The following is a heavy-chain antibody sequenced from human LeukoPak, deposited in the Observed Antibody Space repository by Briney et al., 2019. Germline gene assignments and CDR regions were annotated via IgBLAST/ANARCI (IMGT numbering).Heavy chain of an antibody. CDR3: ATAILGYCSGGSCYLRAWFDP. J-gene: IGHJ5*02. D-gene: IGHD2-15*01. CDR2: FDPEDGET. V-gene: IGHV1-24*01. CDR1: GYTFTCYY. Sequence: ASVKVSCKASGYTFTCYYMHWVRQAPGKGLEWMGGFDPEDGETIYAQKFQGRVTMTEDTSTDTAYMELSSLRSEDTAVYYCATAILGYCSGGSCYLRAWFDPWGQGTLVTVSS.